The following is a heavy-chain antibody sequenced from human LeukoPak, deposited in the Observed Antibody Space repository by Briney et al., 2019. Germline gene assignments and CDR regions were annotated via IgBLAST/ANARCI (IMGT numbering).Heavy chain of an antibody. D-gene: IGHD3-3*01. Sequence: GGSLRLSCAGSGFTFSSYAMTWVRQAPGKGLDWVSIISGSGGSTYYADSVKGRFTISRDNSKNTLYLQMNNLRAEDTAVYYWGKGEGVQYLGWLNPFDYGGQGTLVAVSS. CDR2: ISGSGGST. J-gene: IGHJ4*02. V-gene: IGHV3-23*01. CDR1: GFTFSSYA. CDR3: GKGEGVQYLGWLNPFDY.